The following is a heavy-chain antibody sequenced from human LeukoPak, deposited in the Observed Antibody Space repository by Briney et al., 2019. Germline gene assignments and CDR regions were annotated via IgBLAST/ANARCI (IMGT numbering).Heavy chain of an antibody. CDR3: ARDMIILQS. D-gene: IGHD3-16*01. J-gene: IGHJ5*02. V-gene: IGHV3-7*04. CDR2: IKQDGSEK. Sequence: TGGSLRLSCSASGSIFSNYWMTWVRQAPGKGLEWVANIKQDGSEKYYVDSVKGRFAISRDNAKKSLYLQMNSLRAEDTAVYFCARDMIILQSWGQGTLVTVSS. CDR1: GSIFSNYW.